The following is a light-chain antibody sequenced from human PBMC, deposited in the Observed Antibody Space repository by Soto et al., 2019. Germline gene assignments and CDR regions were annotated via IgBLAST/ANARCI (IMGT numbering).Light chain of an antibody. CDR2: TLS. Sequence: DIVMTQTPLSLPVTPGEPASISCRSSQSLLDSDDGNTYLDWYLQKPGQSPQLLIYTLSYRASXGXDXXSGSGSGTDFTLKISRVEAEDVGVYYCMQRIEFPYTFGQGTKLEIK. V-gene: IGKV2-40*01. CDR1: QSLLDSDDGNTY. CDR3: MQRIEFPYT. J-gene: IGKJ2*01.